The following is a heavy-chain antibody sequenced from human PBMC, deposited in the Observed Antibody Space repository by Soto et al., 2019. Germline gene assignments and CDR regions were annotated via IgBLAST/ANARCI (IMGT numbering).Heavy chain of an antibody. V-gene: IGHV3-30*03. CDR2: ISYDGSNK. J-gene: IGHJ6*02. CDR1: GFIFNTYD. CDR3: AIGQHCSSTSCYFYYYGMDV. Sequence: QVQLVESGGGVVQPGRSLRLSCAASGFIFNTYDMHWVRQAPGKGLEWVAVISYDGSNKYYADSVKGRLTISRDNSKKMLYLQINSLRPEDTAGYYCAIGQHCSSTSCYFYYYGMDVWGQGTKVAVSS. D-gene: IGHD2-2*01.